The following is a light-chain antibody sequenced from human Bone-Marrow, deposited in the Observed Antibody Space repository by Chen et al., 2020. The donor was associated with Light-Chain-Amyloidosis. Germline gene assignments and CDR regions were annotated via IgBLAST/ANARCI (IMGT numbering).Light chain of an antibody. J-gene: IGLJ3*02. CDR1: TSNIGNNF. V-gene: IGLV1-51*01. CDR2: DNN. Sequence: QSVLTQPPSVSAAPGQTVTISCSGSTSNIGNNFVSWYQQIPGTAPKLLIYDNNRRPSGIPDRFSGSKSGTSATLGITGLQTGDEADYYCGTWDIRLGTVMFGGGTKLTVL. CDR3: GTWDIRLGTVM.